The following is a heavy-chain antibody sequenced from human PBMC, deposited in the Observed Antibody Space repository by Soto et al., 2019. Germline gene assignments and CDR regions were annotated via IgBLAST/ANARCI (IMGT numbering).Heavy chain of an antibody. CDR2: INHSGST. J-gene: IGHJ6*03. Sequence: PSQTLSLTCAVYGGSFSGYYWSWIRQPPGKGLEWIGEINHSGSTNYNPSLKSRVTISVDTSKNQFSLKLSSVTAAGTAVYYCAGRAAAGYMDVWGKGTTVTVSS. CDR3: AGRAAAGYMDV. D-gene: IGHD6-13*01. V-gene: IGHV4-34*01. CDR1: GGSFSGYY.